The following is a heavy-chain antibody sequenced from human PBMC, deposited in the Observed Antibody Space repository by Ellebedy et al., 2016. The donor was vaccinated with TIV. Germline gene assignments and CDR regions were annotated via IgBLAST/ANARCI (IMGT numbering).Heavy chain of an antibody. Sequence: GESLKISCAASGFAFGTHWLTWVRQAPGKGLEWVGNIKPDGSEKYYVDSVKGRFTISRDNAKNSLYLQMNSLRAEDTALYYCATAPTTGGGSWGQGTLVTVSS. J-gene: IGHJ5*02. CDR3: ATAPTTGGGS. D-gene: IGHD1-14*01. CDR1: GFAFGTHW. CDR2: IKPDGSEK. V-gene: IGHV3-7*01.